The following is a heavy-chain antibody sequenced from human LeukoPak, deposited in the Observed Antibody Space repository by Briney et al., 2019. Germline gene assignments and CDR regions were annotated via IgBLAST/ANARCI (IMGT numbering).Heavy chain of an antibody. J-gene: IGHJ4*02. V-gene: IGHV3-23*01. CDR3: AKDLYDILTGYYLFDY. CDR2: ISDSGEST. D-gene: IGHD3-9*01. CDR1: GFTFSSHA. Sequence: GGSLRLSCAASGFTFSSHAMSWVRQAPGKGLEWVSGISDSGESTYYADSVKGRFTISRDNSKNTLYLQMNSLRAEDTAVYYCAKDLYDILTGYYLFDYWGQGTLVTVSS.